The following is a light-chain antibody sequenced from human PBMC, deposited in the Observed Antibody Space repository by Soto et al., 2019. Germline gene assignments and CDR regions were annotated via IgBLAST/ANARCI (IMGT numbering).Light chain of an antibody. CDR1: NSNIGINP. Sequence: QSALTQPPSASGTPGQRVAISCSGGNSNIGINPVNWYLHLPGTAPKLLIYNSNQRPSGVPDRFSGSKSGTSASLAISGLQSEDEADYFCSAWDDTIYGPVFGGGTKLTVL. CDR2: NSN. J-gene: IGLJ2*01. V-gene: IGLV1-44*01. CDR3: SAWDDTIYGPV.